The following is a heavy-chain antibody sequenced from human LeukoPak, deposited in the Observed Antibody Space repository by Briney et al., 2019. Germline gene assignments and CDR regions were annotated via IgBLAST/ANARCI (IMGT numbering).Heavy chain of an antibody. CDR1: GFTLSDYY. J-gene: IGHJ4*02. D-gene: IGHD6-13*01. V-gene: IGHV3-11*06. Sequence: GGSLRLSCAASGFTLSDYYMTWIRQAPGKGLEWISYISDSGSPTIYADSVKGRFTISRDNAKNSLYLQMDSLRAEDTAVYYCARVGSIAAAGTYDYWGLGTLVTVSS. CDR2: ISDSGSPT. CDR3: ARVGSIAAAGTYDY.